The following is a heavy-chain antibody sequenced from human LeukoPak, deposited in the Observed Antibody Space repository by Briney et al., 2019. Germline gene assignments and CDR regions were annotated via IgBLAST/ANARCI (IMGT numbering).Heavy chain of an antibody. J-gene: IGHJ4*02. V-gene: IGHV3-64D*09. CDR2: ISSNGGST. CDR3: ARDADS. Sequence: GGSLRLSCSASGFTFSNYGMRWVRQVPGKGLEYVSGISSNGGSTNYADSVKGRFTISRDNSKSTLYLQMSSLRAEDTAVYYCARDADSWGQGTLVTVSS. CDR1: GFTFSNYG.